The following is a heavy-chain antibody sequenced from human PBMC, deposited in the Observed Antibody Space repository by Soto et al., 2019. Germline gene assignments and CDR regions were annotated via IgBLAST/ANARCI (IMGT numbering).Heavy chain of an antibody. V-gene: IGHV3-30-3*01. CDR2: ISYDGSNK. D-gene: IGHD2-2*01. J-gene: IGHJ4*02. CDR1: GFTFSSYA. CDR3: ASQRGGIVVVPAEERVLDY. Sequence: GGSLRLSCAASGFTFSSYAMHWVRQAPGKGLEWEAVISYDGSNKYYADSVKGRFTISRDNSKNTLYLQMNSLRAEDTAVYYCASQRGGIVVVPAEERVLDYWGQGTLVTVSS.